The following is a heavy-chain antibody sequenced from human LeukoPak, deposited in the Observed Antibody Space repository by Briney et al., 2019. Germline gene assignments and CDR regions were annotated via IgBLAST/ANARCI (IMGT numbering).Heavy chain of an antibody. CDR3: AKRFHDRGGHFDY. Sequence: GGSLRLSCAASGFTFSSYAMSWVRQAPRKGLEWVSAISGSGGSTYYADSVKGRFTISRDNSKNTLYLQMNSLRAEDTAVYYCAKRFHDRGGHFDYWGQGTLVTVSS. D-gene: IGHD3-22*01. CDR2: ISGSGGST. V-gene: IGHV3-23*01. CDR1: GFTFSSYA. J-gene: IGHJ4*02.